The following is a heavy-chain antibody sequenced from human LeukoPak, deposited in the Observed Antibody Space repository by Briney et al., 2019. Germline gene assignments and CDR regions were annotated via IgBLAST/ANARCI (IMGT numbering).Heavy chain of an antibody. CDR1: GGSVSSGSYY. Sequence: SETLSLTCTVSGGSVSSGSYYWSWIRQPPGKGLEWIGYIYYSGSTNYNPSLKSRVTISVDTSKNQFSLKLSSVTAADTAVYHCARDNGDDYVWGSYRTNRAYYFDYWGQGTLVTVSS. D-gene: IGHD3-16*02. V-gene: IGHV4-61*01. CDR2: IYYSGST. J-gene: IGHJ4*02. CDR3: ARDNGDDYVWGSYRTNRAYYFDY.